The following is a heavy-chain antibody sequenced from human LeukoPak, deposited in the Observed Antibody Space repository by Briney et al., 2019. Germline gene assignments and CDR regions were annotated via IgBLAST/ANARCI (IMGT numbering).Heavy chain of an antibody. J-gene: IGHJ6*03. CDR1: GGSISSGDYY. Sequence: SETLSLTCTVSGGSISSGDYYWSWIRQPPGKGLEWIGYIYYSGSTYYNPSLKSRVTISVDTSKNQFSLKLSSVTAADTAVYYCARSGITGTTPYYYYMDVWGKGTTVTVSS. CDR3: ARSGITGTTPYYYYMDV. CDR2: IYYSGST. D-gene: IGHD1-7*01. V-gene: IGHV4-30-4*08.